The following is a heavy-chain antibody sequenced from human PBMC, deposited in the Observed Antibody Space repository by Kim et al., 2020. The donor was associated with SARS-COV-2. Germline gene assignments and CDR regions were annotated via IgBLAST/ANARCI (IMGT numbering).Heavy chain of an antibody. CDR3: VRGLQGFDY. CDR2: IYAGSGGT. Sequence: ASVQVSCKASGYTFTDYTLQWVRQAPGQRPEWMGWIYAGSGGTKYSQKFQDRVTITTDTSASTAYMDLTSLRSEDTAVYYCVRGLQGFDYWGQGTLVTVSS. V-gene: IGHV1-3*01. D-gene: IGHD3-10*01. CDR1: GYTFTDYT. J-gene: IGHJ4*02.